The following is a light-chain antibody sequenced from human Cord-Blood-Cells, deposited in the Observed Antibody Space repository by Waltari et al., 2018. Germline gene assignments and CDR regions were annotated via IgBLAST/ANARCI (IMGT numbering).Light chain of an antibody. J-gene: IGLJ3*02. CDR1: SSTIRRNY. CDR3: AAWDDSLSGPV. Sequence: QSVLTQPPSASGTPGQRVTISCSGRSSTIRRNYLSWYQQLPGSAPKLLIYRNNPRPSGVPDRFSGSKSGTSASLAISGLRSEDEADYYCAAWDDSLSGPVFGGGTKLTVL. V-gene: IGLV1-47*01. CDR2: RNN.